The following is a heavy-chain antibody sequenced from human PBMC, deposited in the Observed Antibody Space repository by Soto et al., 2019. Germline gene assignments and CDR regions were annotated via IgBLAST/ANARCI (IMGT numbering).Heavy chain of an antibody. V-gene: IGHV1-69*01. Sequence: QVQLVQSGAEVKKPGSSVKVSCEASGGTFSSYAISWVRQAPGQGLEWMGGIIPIFGTANYAQKFQGRVTITADESTSTAYMELSSLRSEDTAVYYCARDRAYCGGDCYPDAFDIWGQGTMVTVSS. CDR2: IIPIFGTA. D-gene: IGHD2-21*02. CDR3: ARDRAYCGGDCYPDAFDI. CDR1: GGTFSSYA. J-gene: IGHJ3*02.